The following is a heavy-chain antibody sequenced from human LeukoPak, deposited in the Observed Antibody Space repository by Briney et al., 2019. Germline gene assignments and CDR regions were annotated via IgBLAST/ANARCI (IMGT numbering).Heavy chain of an antibody. Sequence: XGXEWMGWINPNSGGTNYAQKFQGRVTMTRDTSISTAYMELSRLRSDDTAVYYCARGPLVGANDYWGQGTLVTVSS. D-gene: IGHD1-26*01. CDR2: INPNSGGT. J-gene: IGHJ4*02. V-gene: IGHV1-2*02. CDR3: ARGPLVGANDY.